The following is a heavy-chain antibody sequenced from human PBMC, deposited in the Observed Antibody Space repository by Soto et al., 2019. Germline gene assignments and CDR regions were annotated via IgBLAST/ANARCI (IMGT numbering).Heavy chain of an antibody. J-gene: IGHJ3*02. V-gene: IGHV4-59*01. CDR1: GGSISSYY. CDR3: ARDMFKLVRSAFDI. D-gene: IGHD6-13*01. Sequence: QVQLQESGPGLVKPSETLSLTCTVSGGSISSYYWSWIRQPPGKGLEWIGYIYYSGSTNYNPSLKSRVTISVDTSKNQFSLKLSSVTAADTAVYYCARDMFKLVRSAFDIWGQGTMVTVSS. CDR2: IYYSGST.